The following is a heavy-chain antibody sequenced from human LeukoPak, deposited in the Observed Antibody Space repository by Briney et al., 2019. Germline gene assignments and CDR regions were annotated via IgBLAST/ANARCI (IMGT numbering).Heavy chain of an antibody. J-gene: IGHJ4*02. D-gene: IGHD5-12*01. CDR1: GGSISSYY. V-gene: IGHV4-59*01. Sequence: SETLSLTCTVSGGSISSYYWSWIRQPPGKGLEWIGYIYYSGSTNYNPPLKSRVTISVDTSKNQFSLKLSSVTAADTAVYYCARGRGYDSDYWGQGTLVTVSS. CDR3: ARGRGYDSDY. CDR2: IYYSGST.